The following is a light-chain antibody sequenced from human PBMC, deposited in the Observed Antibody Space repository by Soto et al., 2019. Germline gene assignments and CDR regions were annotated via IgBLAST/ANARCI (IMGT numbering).Light chain of an antibody. J-gene: IGLJ1*01. Sequence: QSVLTQPPSASGTPGQRVTISCSGSSSNIGSNYVYWYQQLPGTAPKLLIYRNNQRPSGVPDRFSGSKSGTSASLAISGLRSEDEADYYCAAWDDSLSVRYVFGTGTKVTVL. CDR1: SSNIGSNY. CDR2: RNN. CDR3: AAWDDSLSVRYV. V-gene: IGLV1-47*01.